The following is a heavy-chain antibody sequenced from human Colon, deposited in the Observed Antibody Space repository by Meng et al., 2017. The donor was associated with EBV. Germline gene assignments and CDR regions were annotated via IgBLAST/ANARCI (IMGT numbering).Heavy chain of an antibody. J-gene: IGHJ4*02. CDR2: INHSGSA. V-gene: IGHV4-34*02. CDR3: ARTFGYCSNNNCPRTLGY. CDR1: GGSLSCYD. D-gene: IGHD2-2*03. Sequence: QVKLQQWGDALFNPSETLSLTCGVSGGSLSCYDWSWIRHFPGRTLEFIGDINHSGSANYNPSLRSRVTISVDTSKNQIFLNLHSVTAADTAVYHCARTFGYCSNNNCPRTLGYWGQGTLVTVSS.